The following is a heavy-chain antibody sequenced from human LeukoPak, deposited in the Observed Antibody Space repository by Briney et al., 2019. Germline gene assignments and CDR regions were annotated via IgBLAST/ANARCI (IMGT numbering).Heavy chain of an antibody. CDR3: ARDAYGSGSLVDY. D-gene: IGHD3-10*01. V-gene: IGHV4-38-2*02. CDR1: GYSISSGFY. CDR2: IYHSGTT. Sequence: SETLSLTCTVSGYSISSGFYWGWIRQPLGKGLEWIGSIYHSGTTSYSPSLKSRVTISLDTSKNHFSLKLSSVTAADTAVYYCARDAYGSGSLVDYWGQGTLVTVSS. J-gene: IGHJ4*02.